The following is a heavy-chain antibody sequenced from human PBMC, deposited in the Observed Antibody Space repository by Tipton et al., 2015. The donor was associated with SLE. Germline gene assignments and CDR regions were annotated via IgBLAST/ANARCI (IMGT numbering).Heavy chain of an antibody. CDR1: GFTFSSYG. CDR2: IWYDGSNK. Sequence: RSLRLSCAASGFTFSSYGMHWVRQAPGKGLEWVAVIWYDGSNKYYADSVKGRFTISRDNSKNTLYLQMNSLRAEDTAVYYCALGVTIFTRRGMDVWGQGTTVTVSS. D-gene: IGHD3-3*01. V-gene: IGHV3-33*01. J-gene: IGHJ6*02. CDR3: ALGVTIFTRRGMDV.